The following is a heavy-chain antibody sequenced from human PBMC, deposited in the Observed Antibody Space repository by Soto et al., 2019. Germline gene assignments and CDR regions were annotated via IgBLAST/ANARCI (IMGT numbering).Heavy chain of an antibody. CDR2: INAGNGNI. CDR1: GYSYSEHA. Sequence: GAAVKVSYKGTGYSYSEHAVHWVRQAPGQRLEWTGWINAGNGNIKYSDKLQGRVAITRDTSASTAYMELSNVRSEDTAVYYCARDGVDSWSGYPYHGMHVWGQGTTVTVSS. V-gene: IGHV1-3*01. D-gene: IGHD3-3*01. J-gene: IGHJ6*02. CDR3: ARDGVDSWSGYPYHGMHV.